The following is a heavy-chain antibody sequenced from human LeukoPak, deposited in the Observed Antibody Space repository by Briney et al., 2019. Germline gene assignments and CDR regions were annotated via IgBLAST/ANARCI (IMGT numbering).Heavy chain of an antibody. CDR3: STSCVGFGFDP. J-gene: IGHJ5*02. V-gene: IGHV4-4*08. CDR2: IYSSGST. Sequence: SETLSLTCTVSGGFISSYSWSWIRQPPGKGLEWIGCIYSSGSTNYNPSLKSRVTISVDTSKNQFSLKLSSVTAADTAVYCSSTSCVGFGFDPWGQGTLVTVSS. D-gene: IGHD2-2*01. CDR1: GGFISSYS.